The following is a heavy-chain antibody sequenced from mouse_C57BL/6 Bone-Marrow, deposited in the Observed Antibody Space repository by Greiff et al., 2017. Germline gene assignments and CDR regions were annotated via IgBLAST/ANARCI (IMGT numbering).Heavy chain of an antibody. V-gene: IGHV1-55*01. CDR3: ARSRVITAVGATCDY. CDR2: IYPGSGST. CDR1: GYTFTSYW. J-gene: IGHJ2*01. Sequence: QVQLQQPGAELVKPGASVKMSCKASGYTFTSYWITWVQQRPGQGLEWIGDIYPGSGSTNYNEKFKSKVTLTVDTSSSTAYMQLSSLTSEDSAVYYGARSRVITAVGATCDYWGQGTTLTVSA. D-gene: IGHD1-1*01.